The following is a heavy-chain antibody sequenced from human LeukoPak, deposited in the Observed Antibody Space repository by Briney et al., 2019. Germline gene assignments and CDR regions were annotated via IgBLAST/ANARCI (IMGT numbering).Heavy chain of an antibody. Sequence: GGSLRLSCAASGFTFSSYSMSWVRQAPGKGLEWVSVISGSGGRTYYADSVRGRSTISRDKATITLYLQINSLRAEDTAVYECANGGDRRSWYGPDYWGQGTLVTVSS. CDR3: ANGGDRRSWYGPDY. V-gene: IGHV3-23*01. CDR1: GFTFSSYS. D-gene: IGHD6-13*01. CDR2: ISGSGGRT. J-gene: IGHJ4*02.